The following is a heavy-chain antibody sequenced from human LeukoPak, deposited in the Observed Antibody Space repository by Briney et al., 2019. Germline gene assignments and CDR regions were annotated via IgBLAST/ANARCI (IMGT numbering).Heavy chain of an antibody. CDR3: AGTNSGSYSGDAFDI. J-gene: IGHJ3*02. Sequence: PSETLSLTCTVSGGSISSYYWSWIRQPPGKGLEWIGYIYYSGSTNYNPSLKSRVTISVDTSKNQFSLKLSSVTAADTAVYYCAGTNSGSYSGDAFDIWGQGTMVTVSS. V-gene: IGHV4-59*01. CDR2: IYYSGST. CDR1: GGSISSYY. D-gene: IGHD1-26*01.